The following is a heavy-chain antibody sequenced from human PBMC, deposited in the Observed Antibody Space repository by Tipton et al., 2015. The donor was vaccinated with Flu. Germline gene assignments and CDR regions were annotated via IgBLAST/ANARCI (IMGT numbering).Heavy chain of an antibody. Sequence: LRLSCTVSGGSISSSSYYWGWIRQPPGKGLEWIGSIYYSGSTYYNPSLKSRVTISVDTSKNQFSLKLSSVTAADTAVYYCASQTLPTYYDYVWGSYRTYYFDYWGQGTLVTVSS. CDR1: GGSISSSSYY. D-gene: IGHD3-16*02. J-gene: IGHJ4*02. V-gene: IGHV4-39*01. CDR2: IYYSGST. CDR3: ASQTLPTYYDYVWGSYRTYYFDY.